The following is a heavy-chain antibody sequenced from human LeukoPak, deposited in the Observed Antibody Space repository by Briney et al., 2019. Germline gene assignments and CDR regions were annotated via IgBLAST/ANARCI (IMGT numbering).Heavy chain of an antibody. CDR2: IYYSGST. Sequence: SETLSLTCTVSGGSISSYYWSWIRQPPGKGLEWIGNIYYSGSTYYNPSLKSRVTMSVDTSKNQFFLKLNSVTAADTAVYYCARGRPYSGGYHLDYWGQGTLVTVSA. J-gene: IGHJ4*02. CDR3: ARGRPYSGGYHLDY. D-gene: IGHD1-26*01. CDR1: GGSISSYY. V-gene: IGHV4-59*04.